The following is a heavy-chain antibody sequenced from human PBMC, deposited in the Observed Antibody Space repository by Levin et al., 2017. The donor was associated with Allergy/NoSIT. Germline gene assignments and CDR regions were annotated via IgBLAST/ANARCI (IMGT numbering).Heavy chain of an antibody. Sequence: PGGSLRLSCAASGFTFSSYSMNWVRQAPGKGLEWVSSISSSSSYIYYADSVKGRFTISRDNAKNSLYLQMNSLRAEDTAVYYCARDWVWGILTGYYYYYYYYGMDGWGQGTTVTVSS. J-gene: IGHJ6*02. D-gene: IGHD3-9*01. CDR3: ARDWVWGILTGYYYYYYYYGMDG. V-gene: IGHV3-21*01. CDR1: GFTFSSYS. CDR2: ISSSSSYI.